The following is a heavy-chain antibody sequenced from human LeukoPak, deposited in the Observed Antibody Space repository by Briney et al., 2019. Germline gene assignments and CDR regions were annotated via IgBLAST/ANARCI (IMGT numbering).Heavy chain of an antibody. CDR3: ARDGGYCSGGSCYYV. D-gene: IGHD2-15*01. Sequence: SETLSLTCTVSGGSISSYYWSWIRQPPGKGLEWIGYIYYSGSTNYNPSLKSRVTISVDTSKNQFSLKLSSVTAAGTAVYYCARDGGYCSGGSCYYVWGQGTTVTVSS. CDR1: GGSISSYY. J-gene: IGHJ6*02. CDR2: IYYSGST. V-gene: IGHV4-59*01.